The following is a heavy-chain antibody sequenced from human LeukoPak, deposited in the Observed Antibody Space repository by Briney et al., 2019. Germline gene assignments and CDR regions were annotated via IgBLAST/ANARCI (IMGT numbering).Heavy chain of an antibody. Sequence: GGSLRLSCAASGFTVSAKYMSWVRQGPGKGLDWISSIYSDGGTNYADSVKGRFTISRDNSKNILYLQMNSLRPEDTAVYYCARDGGFGGPGGDNWFDSWGQGALVTVSS. D-gene: IGHD3-16*01. J-gene: IGHJ5*01. CDR1: GFTVSAKY. V-gene: IGHV3-66*02. CDR3: ARDGGFGGPGGDNWFDS. CDR2: IYSDGGT.